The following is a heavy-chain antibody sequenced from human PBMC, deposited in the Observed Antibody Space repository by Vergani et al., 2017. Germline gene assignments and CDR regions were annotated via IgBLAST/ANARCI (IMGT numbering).Heavy chain of an antibody. Sequence: QVQLVQSGAEVKKPGASVKVSCKASGYTFTSYYMHWVRQAPGQGLEWMGIINPSGGSTSYAQKFQGIVTMTRDTSTSTVYMELSSLRSEDTAVYYCARVSRSGYEQSAEYFQHWGQGTLVTVSS. CDR3: ARVSRSGYEQSAEYFQH. V-gene: IGHV1-46*01. CDR2: INPSGGST. D-gene: IGHD5-12*01. J-gene: IGHJ1*01. CDR1: GYTFTSYY.